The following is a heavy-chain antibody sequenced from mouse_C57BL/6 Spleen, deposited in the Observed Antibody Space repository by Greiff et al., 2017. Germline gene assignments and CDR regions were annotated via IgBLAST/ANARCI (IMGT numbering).Heavy chain of an antibody. CDR2: IRSKSNNYAT. V-gene: IGHV10-1*01. J-gene: IGHJ4*01. CDR1: GFSFNTYA. D-gene: IGHD2-4*01. CDR3: VSRYYDYDGAMDY. Sequence: EVQLVESGGGLVQPKGSLKLSCAASGFSFNTYAMNWVRQAPGKGLEWVARIRSKSNNYATYYADSVKDRFTISRDDSESMLYLQMNNLKTEDTAMYYCVSRYYDYDGAMDYWGQGTSVTVSS.